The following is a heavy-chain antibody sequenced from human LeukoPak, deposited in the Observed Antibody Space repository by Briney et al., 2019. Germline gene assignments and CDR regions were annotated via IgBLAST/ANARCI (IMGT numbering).Heavy chain of an antibody. CDR2: INHSGST. CDR1: GGSFSGYY. V-gene: IGHV4-34*01. D-gene: IGHD3-10*01. CDR3: ARGFPDWYYGSGSSTLVWFDP. J-gene: IGHJ5*02. Sequence: SETLSLTCAVYGGSFSGYYWSWIRQPPGKGLEWIGEINHSGSTNYNPSLKSRVTISVDTSKNQFSLKLSSVTAADTAVYYCARGFPDWYYGSGSSTLVWFDPRGQGTLVTVSS.